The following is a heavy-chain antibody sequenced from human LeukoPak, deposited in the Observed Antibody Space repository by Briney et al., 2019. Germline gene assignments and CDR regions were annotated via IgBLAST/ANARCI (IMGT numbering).Heavy chain of an antibody. CDR1: GFTFSSYA. V-gene: IGHV3-23*01. D-gene: IGHD6-13*01. CDR2: ISGTSDST. Sequence: GGSLRLSCAASGFTFSSYAMSWVRQAPGKGLEWVSTISGTSDSTYYADSVKGRFTISRDDSKNTLYLLMNSLRADNTAVHYCARGYPFFHYWGQGTLVTVSS. J-gene: IGHJ4*02. CDR3: ARGYPFFHY.